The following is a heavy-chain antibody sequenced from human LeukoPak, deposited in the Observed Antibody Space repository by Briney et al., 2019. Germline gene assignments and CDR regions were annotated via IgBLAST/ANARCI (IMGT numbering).Heavy chain of an antibody. J-gene: IGHJ4*02. D-gene: IGHD2-8*02. CDR3: ATTSAGVLQPLGRAIED. CDR1: GGSISSSSYY. V-gene: IGHV4-39*07. CDR2: MYYSGGT. Sequence: PSETLSLTCTVSGGSISSSSYYWGWIRQPPGKGLEWIGNMYYSGGTYYNPSLKSRVTISVDTSKNQFSLKLSSVTAADTAVYYCATTSAGVLQPLGRAIEDWGQGTLVTVSS.